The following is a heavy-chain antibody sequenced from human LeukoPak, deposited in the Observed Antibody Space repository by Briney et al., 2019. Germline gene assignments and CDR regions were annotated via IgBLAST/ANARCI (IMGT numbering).Heavy chain of an antibody. CDR3: ARHLSGSFEGGVFDY. CDR2: IHPGDSDT. D-gene: IGHD1-26*01. J-gene: IGHJ4*02. CDR1: GYSFTSYW. V-gene: IGHV5-51*01. Sequence: GESLKISCKGSGYSFTSYWIGWVRQMPGKGLEWMGIIHPGDSDTRYSPSFEGQVTMSADKSSSTAYLQWSSLKASDTAMYYCARHLSGSFEGGVFDYWGQGTLVTVSS.